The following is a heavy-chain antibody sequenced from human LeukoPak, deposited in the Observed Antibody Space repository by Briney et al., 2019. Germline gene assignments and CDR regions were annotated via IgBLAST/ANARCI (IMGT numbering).Heavy chain of an antibody. CDR1: GYSFTSYW. CDR3: ARPSPYSGSYEAAFDI. D-gene: IGHD1-26*01. Sequence: GESLKISCKGSGYSFTSYWIGWVRQMPGKGLEWMGIIYPGDSDTRYSPSFQGQVTISADKSISTAYLQWSSLKASDTAMYYCARPSPYSGSYEAAFDIWGQGTMVTVSS. CDR2: IYPGDSDT. J-gene: IGHJ3*02. V-gene: IGHV5-51*01.